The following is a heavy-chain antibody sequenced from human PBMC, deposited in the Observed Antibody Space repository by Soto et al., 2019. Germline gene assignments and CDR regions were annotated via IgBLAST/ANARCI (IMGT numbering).Heavy chain of an antibody. CDR2: IKSKTDGGTT. J-gene: IGHJ4*02. V-gene: IGHV3-15*07. CDR3: TPDPEPAVAGKGLDY. D-gene: IGHD6-19*01. Sequence: EVQLVESGGGLVKPGGSLRLSCAASGFTFSNAWMNWVRQAPGKGLEWVGRIKSKTDGGTTDYAAPVKGRFTISRDDSKNTLYLQMNSLKTEDTAVYYCTPDPEPAVAGKGLDYWGQGTLVTVSS. CDR1: GFTFSNAW.